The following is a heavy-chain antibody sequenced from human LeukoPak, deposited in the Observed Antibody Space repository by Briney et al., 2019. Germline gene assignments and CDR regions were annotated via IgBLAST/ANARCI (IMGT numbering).Heavy chain of an antibody. V-gene: IGHV3-30*02. CDR1: GFIFSSHW. Sequence: GGSLRLSCAASGFIFSSHWMSWVRQAPGKGLEWVAFIRYDGSNKYYADSVKGRFTISRDNSKNTLYLQMNSLRAEDTAVYYCASIETSSWGFYFDYWGQGTLVTVSS. CDR2: IRYDGSNK. CDR3: ASIETSSWGFYFDY. D-gene: IGHD3-16*01. J-gene: IGHJ4*02.